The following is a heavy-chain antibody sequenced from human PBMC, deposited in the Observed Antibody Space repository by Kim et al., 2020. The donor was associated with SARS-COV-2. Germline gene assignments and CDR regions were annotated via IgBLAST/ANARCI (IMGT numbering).Heavy chain of an antibody. J-gene: IGHJ4*02. CDR3: AKAFWSGAPDYFDY. Sequence: ADSVKGRFTISRDNSKNTLYLQMNSLRAEDTAVYYCAKAFWSGAPDYFDYWGQGTLVTVSS. D-gene: IGHD3-3*01. V-gene: IGHV3-23*01.